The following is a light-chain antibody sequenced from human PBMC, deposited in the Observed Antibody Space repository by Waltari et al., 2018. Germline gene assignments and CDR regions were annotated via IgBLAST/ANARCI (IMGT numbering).Light chain of an antibody. CDR2: HNG. CDR3: QVWDSDTDHFV. V-gene: IGLV3-21*03. CDR1: NTGSKS. Sequence: SYVLTQPPSVSVAPGKTASITCGGNNTGSKSVHWYQQKPGQAPVLVIFHNGDRPSGIPERFSGSNSGDTATLTITRVEAGDEADYYCQVWDSDTDHFVFGTGTKINVL. J-gene: IGLJ1*01.